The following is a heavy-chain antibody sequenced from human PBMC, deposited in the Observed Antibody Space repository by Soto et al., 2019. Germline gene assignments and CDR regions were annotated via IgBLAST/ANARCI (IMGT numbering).Heavy chain of an antibody. CDR3: VRDWYYFDY. CDR2: IYYSGST. V-gene: IGHV4-59*01. J-gene: IGHJ4*02. CDR1: GGSISSYY. Sequence: XATLSLTGTVSGGSISSYYWSWIRQPPGKGLEWIGYIYYSGSTNYNPSLKSRVTISVDTSKNQFSLKLSSVTAADTAVYYCVRDWYYFDYWGQGTLVTVSS.